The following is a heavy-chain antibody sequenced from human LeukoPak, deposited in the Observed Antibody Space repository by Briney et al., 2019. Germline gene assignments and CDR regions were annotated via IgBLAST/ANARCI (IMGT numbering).Heavy chain of an antibody. J-gene: IGHJ4*02. CDR3: ARAGFTFSDYFGSFFDY. CDR1: GFTFSNYN. CDR2: IRYDGNNK. D-gene: IGHD3-10*01. V-gene: IGHV3-30*02. Sequence: GGSLRLSCAASGFTFSNYNMHWVRQAPGKGLEWVAFIRYDGNNKYYADSVKGRFTISRDNAKNSLYLQMNSLRAEDTAVYYCARAGFTFSDYFGSFFDYWGQGTLVTVSS.